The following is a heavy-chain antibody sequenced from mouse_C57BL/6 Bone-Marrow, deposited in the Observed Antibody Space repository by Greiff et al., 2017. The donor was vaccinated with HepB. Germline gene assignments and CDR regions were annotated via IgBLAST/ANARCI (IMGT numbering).Heavy chain of an antibody. D-gene: IGHD2-12*01. CDR3: TTYSLYYFDY. CDR1: GFTFSNYW. V-gene: IGHV6-3*01. CDR2: IRLKSDNYAT. Sequence: EVKLQESGGGLVQPGGSMKLSCVASGFTFSNYWMNWVRQSPEKGLEWVAQIRLKSDNYATHYAESVKGRFTISRDDSKSSVYLQMNNLRAEDTGIYYCTTYSLYYFDYWGQGTTLTVSS. J-gene: IGHJ2*01.